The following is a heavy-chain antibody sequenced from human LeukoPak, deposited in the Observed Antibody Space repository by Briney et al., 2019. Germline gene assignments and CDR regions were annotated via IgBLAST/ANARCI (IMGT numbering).Heavy chain of an antibody. J-gene: IGHJ4*02. CDR3: ARESESFDY. V-gene: IGHV3-30-3*01. CDR2: ISYDGSNK. Sequence: GGSLRLSCAASGFTFSSYAMHWVRQAPGKGLEWVAVISYDGSNKYYADSVKGRFTISRDNSKNTLYLQMNSLRAEDTAVYYCARESESFDYWGQGTLGTVSS. CDR1: GFTFSSYA.